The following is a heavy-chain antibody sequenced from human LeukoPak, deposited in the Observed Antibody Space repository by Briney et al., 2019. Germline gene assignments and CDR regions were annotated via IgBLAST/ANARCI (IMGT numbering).Heavy chain of an antibody. CDR1: GFTFSSYG. V-gene: IGHV3-48*01. D-gene: IGHD1-14*01. J-gene: IGHJ4*02. CDR3: ARGPPYTVTDY. Sequence: GGSLRLSCAASGFTFSSYGMNWVRQAPGKGLEWVSYITSSSSTIQYADSAKGRFTVSRDNAKNSLYLQMNSLRAEDTAVYYCARGPPYTVTDYWGQGALVTVSS. CDR2: ITSSSSTI.